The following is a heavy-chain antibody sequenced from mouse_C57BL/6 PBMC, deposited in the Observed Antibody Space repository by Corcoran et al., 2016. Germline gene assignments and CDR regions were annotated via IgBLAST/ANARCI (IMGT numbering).Heavy chain of an antibody. J-gene: IGHJ3*01. CDR2: IVPSASYP. V-gene: IGHV1-59*01. CDR3: ARDDSQRFAY. CDR1: GYTFTSYW. Sequence: QVQLQQPGAELVRPGTSVKLSCKASGYTFTSYWMHWVKQRPGQGLEWIGVIVPSASYPNYNQQFKGKATLTVDTSSSTAYMQLRRLTSEDSAVYYWARDDSQRFAYWGQGTLVTVSA. D-gene: IGHD2-4*01.